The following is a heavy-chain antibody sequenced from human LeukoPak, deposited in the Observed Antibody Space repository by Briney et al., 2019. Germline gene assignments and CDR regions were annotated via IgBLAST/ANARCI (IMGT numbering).Heavy chain of an antibody. CDR2: INPNSGGT. CDR1: GYTFTGYY. J-gene: IGHJ5*02. CDR3: ARGNLLWFGEDWFDP. Sequence: ASVKVSCKASGYTFTGYYMHWVRQAPGQGLEWMGWINPNSGGTNYAQKFQGRVTMTRDTSISTAYMELSRLRSDDTAVYYCARGNLLWFGEDWFDPWGQGTLVTVSS. V-gene: IGHV1-2*02. D-gene: IGHD3-10*01.